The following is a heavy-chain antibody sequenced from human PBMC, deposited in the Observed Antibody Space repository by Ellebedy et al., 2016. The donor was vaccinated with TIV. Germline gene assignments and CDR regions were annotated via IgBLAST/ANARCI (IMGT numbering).Heavy chain of an antibody. D-gene: IGHD6-13*01. V-gene: IGHV4-4*02. CDR1: GGAISGVNW. CDR3: ARGKFAAAGIDY. Sequence: MPSETLSLTCAVSGGAISGVNWWTWVRQPPGKGLEWIGEIFHSGTSNYNPSLKSRVTISVDKSKNQFSLKLSSVTAADTAVYYCARGKFAAAGIDYWGQGTLVTVSS. J-gene: IGHJ4*02. CDR2: IFHSGTS.